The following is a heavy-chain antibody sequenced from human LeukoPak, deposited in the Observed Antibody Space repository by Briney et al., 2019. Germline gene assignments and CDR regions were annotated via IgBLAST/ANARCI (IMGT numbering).Heavy chain of an antibody. D-gene: IGHD2-15*01. CDR2: MNPNSGNT. CDR3: ARQESFLGYCSGGSCYSDWFDP. CDR1: GYTFTGYY. J-gene: IGHJ5*02. Sequence: GASVKVSCKASGYTFTGYYMHWVRQAPGQGLEWMGWMNPNSGNTGYAQKFQGGVTITRNTSISTAYMELSSLRSEDTAVYYCARQESFLGYCSGGSCYSDWFDPWGQGTLVTVSS. V-gene: IGHV1-8*03.